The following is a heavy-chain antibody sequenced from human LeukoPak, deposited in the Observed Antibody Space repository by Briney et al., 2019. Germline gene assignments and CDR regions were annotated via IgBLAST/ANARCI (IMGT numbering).Heavy chain of an antibody. CDR2: ISWNSGSI. Sequence: PGGSLRLSCAASGFTFDDYAMHWVRQVPGKGLEWVSGISWNSGSIGYADSVKGRFTISRDNAKNSLYLQMNSLRAEDMALYYCAKDTCSGGSCYWDYWGQGTLVTVSS. V-gene: IGHV3-9*03. CDR3: AKDTCSGGSCYWDY. D-gene: IGHD2-15*01. J-gene: IGHJ4*02. CDR1: GFTFDDYA.